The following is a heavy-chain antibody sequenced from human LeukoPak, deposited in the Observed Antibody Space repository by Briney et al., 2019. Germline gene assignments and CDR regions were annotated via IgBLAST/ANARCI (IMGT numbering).Heavy chain of an antibody. CDR2: IYYSGST. D-gene: IGHD2/OR15-2a*01. V-gene: IGHV4-39*01. CDR1: GGSISSSSYY. CDR3: ARLGNYFHPHY. Sequence: SETLSLTCTVSGGSISSSSYYWGWIRQPPGKGLEWIGSIYYSGSTYYNPSLKSRVTISVDTSKNQFSLKLSSVTAADTAVYYCARLGNYFHPHYWGQGSLVTVSS. J-gene: IGHJ4*02.